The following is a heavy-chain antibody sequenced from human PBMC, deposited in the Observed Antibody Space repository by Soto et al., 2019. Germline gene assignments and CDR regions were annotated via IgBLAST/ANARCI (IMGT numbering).Heavy chain of an antibody. J-gene: IGHJ4*02. CDR3: ARGDQGFGY. D-gene: IGHD3-16*01. CDR1: GDSVARNSAV. CDR2: TYYRSKWFN. Sequence: PNLSNTCVVSGDSVARNSAVWNCFRQPPSRGLEWLGRTYYRSKWFNNYALSVKSRITINPDTSKNQFSLQLNSVTPEDTAVYYCARGDQGFGYWGQGTLVTVSS. V-gene: IGHV6-1*01.